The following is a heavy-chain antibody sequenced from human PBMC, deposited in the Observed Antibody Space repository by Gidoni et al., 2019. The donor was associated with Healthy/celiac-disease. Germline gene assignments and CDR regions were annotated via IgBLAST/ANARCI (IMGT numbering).Heavy chain of an antibody. Sequence: QVQLVQSGAEVKKPGASVKGSCKASGYTFTSYGISWVRQAPGQGLEWMGWISAYNGNTNYAQKLQGRVTMTTDPSTSTAYMELRSLSSDDTAVYYCARVEGPISDWYFDLWGRGTLVTVSS. D-gene: IGHD6-19*01. J-gene: IGHJ2*01. CDR3: ARVEGPISDWYFDL. V-gene: IGHV1-18*01. CDR2: ISAYNGNT. CDR1: GYTFTSYG.